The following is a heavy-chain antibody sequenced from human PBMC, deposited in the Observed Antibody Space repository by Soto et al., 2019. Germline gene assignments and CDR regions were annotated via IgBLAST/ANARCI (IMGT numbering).Heavy chain of an antibody. CDR1: GFTVSSNY. V-gene: IGHV3-53*04. J-gene: IGHJ4*02. D-gene: IGHD6-13*01. Sequence: EVQLVESGGGLVQPGGSLRLSCAASGFTVSSNYMSWVRQAPGKGLEWVSVIYSGGSTYYADSVKGRFTISRHNSKNTLYLQMNSLRAEDTAVYYCARFGTDEIAAADTFDYWGQGTLVTVSS. CDR2: IYSGGST. CDR3: ARFGTDEIAAADTFDY.